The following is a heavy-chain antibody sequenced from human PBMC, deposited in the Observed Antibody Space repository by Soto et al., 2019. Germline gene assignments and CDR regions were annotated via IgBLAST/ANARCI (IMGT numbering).Heavy chain of an antibody. J-gene: IGHJ4*02. Sequence: QVQLVQSGAEVKKPGASVKVSCKASGYTFTSYAMHWVRQAPGQRLERMGWINAGNGNTKYSQKFQGRVTITRDTYASTADMEVSSLRTEDTAVYYCARGGGYSYGYGGGVDYWGQGTLVTVSS. V-gene: IGHV1-3*01. CDR2: INAGNGNT. CDR3: ARGGGYSYGYGGGVDY. D-gene: IGHD5-18*01. CDR1: GYTFTSYA.